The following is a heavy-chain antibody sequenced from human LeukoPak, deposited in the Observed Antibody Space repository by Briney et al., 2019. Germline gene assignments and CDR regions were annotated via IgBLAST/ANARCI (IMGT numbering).Heavy chain of an antibody. V-gene: IGHV4-61*02. CDR2: MYSSGTT. D-gene: IGHD4-17*01. CDR1: GGSISSGSYS. CDR3: ATSPVTTWWFDP. J-gene: IGHJ5*02. Sequence: PSETLSLTCTVPGGSISSGSYSWNWIRQPAGKGLEWIGRMYSSGTTNYNPSLKSRVTISVDTSKNQFSLKLSSVTASDTAVYYCATSPVTTWWFDPWGQGTLVTVSS.